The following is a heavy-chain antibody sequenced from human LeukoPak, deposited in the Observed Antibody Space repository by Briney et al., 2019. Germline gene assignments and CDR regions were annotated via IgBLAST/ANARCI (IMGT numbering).Heavy chain of an antibody. CDR2: ISYDGSNK. CDR1: GFTFSSYA. CDR3: AKEFGAFGDY. D-gene: IGHD3-10*01. V-gene: IGHV3-30*18. J-gene: IGHJ4*02. Sequence: GGSLRLSCAASGFTFSSYAMSWVRQAPGKGLEWVAVISYDGSNKYYADSVKGRFTISRDNSKNTLYLQMNSLRAEDTAVYYCAKEFGAFGDYWGQGTLVTVSS.